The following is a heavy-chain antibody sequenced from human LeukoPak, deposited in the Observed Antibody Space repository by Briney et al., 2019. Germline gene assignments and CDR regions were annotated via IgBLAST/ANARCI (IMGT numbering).Heavy chain of an antibody. J-gene: IGHJ5*02. D-gene: IGHD3-3*01. CDR2: IYYSGST. V-gene: IGHV4-59*01. Sequence: PSETLSLTCTVSGGSTSSYYWSWIRQPPGKGLEWIGYIYYSGSTNYNPSLKSRVTISVDTSKNQFSLKLSSVTAADTAVYYCARVSNDFWSLYNWFDPWGQGTLVTVSS. CDR1: GGSTSSYY. CDR3: ARVSNDFWSLYNWFDP.